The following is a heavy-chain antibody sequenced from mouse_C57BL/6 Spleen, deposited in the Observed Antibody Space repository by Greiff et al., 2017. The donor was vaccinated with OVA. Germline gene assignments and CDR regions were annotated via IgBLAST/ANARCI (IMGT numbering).Heavy chain of an antibody. Sequence: LQESGAELVRPGTSVKVSCKASGYAFTNYLIEWVKQRPGQGLEWIGVINPGSGGTNYNEKFKGKATLTADKYSSTAYMQLSSLTSEDSAVYFCARDYDEGDYYAMDYWGQGTSVTVSS. CDR2: INPGSGGT. D-gene: IGHD2-4*01. J-gene: IGHJ4*01. CDR1: GYAFTNYL. CDR3: ARDYDEGDYYAMDY. V-gene: IGHV1-54*01.